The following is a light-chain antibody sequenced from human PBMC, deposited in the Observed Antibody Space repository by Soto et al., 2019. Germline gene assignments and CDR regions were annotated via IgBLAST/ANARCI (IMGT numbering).Light chain of an antibody. CDR2: EVS. CDR3: SSYASGGTLV. CDR1: SSDVGGYNY. Sequence: QSALTQPASVSGSPGQSITISCTGTSSDVGGYNYVSWYQHHPGKAPTLMIYEVSNRPSGVSHRFSGSKSSNTASLTIAGLYSEDEADYYRSSYASGGTLVFGTGTKVTVL. V-gene: IGLV2-14*01. J-gene: IGLJ1*01.